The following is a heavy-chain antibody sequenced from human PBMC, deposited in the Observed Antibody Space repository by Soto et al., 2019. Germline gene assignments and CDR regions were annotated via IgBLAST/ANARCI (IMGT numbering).Heavy chain of an antibody. CDR1: GFTFSSYS. D-gene: IGHD3-10*01. Sequence: PGGSLRLSCAASGFTFSSYSMNWVRQAPGKGLEWVSSIGSSSSYIYYADSVKGRFTISRDNAKNSLYLQMNSLRAEDTAVYYCARGVTMVRGDYGMDVWGQGTTVTVSS. CDR3: ARGVTMVRGDYGMDV. J-gene: IGHJ6*02. CDR2: IGSSSSYI. V-gene: IGHV3-21*01.